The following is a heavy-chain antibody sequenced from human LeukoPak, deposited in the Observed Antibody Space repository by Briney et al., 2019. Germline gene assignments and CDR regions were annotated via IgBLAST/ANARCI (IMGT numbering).Heavy chain of an antibody. J-gene: IGHJ4*02. V-gene: IGHV4-38-2*01. D-gene: IGHD1-26*01. CDR3: ARLEGSPPNYFDY. CDR1: GYSISSGYY. Sequence: PSETLSLTCAVSGYSISSGYYWGWIRQPPGKGLEWIGSIYHSGSTYYNPSLKSRVTISVATSNNQFSLKLSSVTAADTAVYYCARLEGSPPNYFDYWGQGTLVTVSS. CDR2: IYHSGST.